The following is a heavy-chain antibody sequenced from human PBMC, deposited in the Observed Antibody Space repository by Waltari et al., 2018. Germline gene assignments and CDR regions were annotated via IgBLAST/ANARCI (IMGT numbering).Heavy chain of an antibody. D-gene: IGHD3-22*01. Sequence: EVQLVQSGAEVKKPGESLKISCKGSGYSFTSYWLGWVRQMPGKGLEWRGIIYPGGSETRDSPSFQGQGTISADKSISTAYLQWSSRKASDTAMYYCARQGAYYYDSSGYYRIDWGQGTLVTVSS. V-gene: IGHV5-51*01. CDR3: ARQGAYYYDSSGYYRID. J-gene: IGHJ4*02. CDR2: IYPGGSET. CDR1: GYSFTSYW.